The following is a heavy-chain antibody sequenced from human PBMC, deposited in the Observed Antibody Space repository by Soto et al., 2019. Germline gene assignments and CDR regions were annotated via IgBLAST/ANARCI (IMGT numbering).Heavy chain of an antibody. CDR1: GGTFSSYA. Sequence: SVKVSCKASGGTFSSYAISWVRQAPGQGLEWMGGIIPIFGTANYAQKFQGRVTITADKSTSTAYMELSSLRSEDTAVYYCARDNDHIGYCSSTSCYFWNWFDPWGQGTLVTVS. J-gene: IGHJ5*02. CDR2: IIPIFGTA. CDR3: ARDNDHIGYCSSTSCYFWNWFDP. V-gene: IGHV1-69*06. D-gene: IGHD2-2*01.